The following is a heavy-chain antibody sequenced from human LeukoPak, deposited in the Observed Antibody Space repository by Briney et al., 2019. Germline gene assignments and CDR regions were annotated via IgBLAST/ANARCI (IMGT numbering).Heavy chain of an antibody. CDR2: ISSSGAST. V-gene: IGHV3-23*01. J-gene: IGHJ4*02. D-gene: IGHD6-25*01. Sequence: PGGSLRLSCAASGFPFSSYAMSWVRQAPGKGLERVSLISSSGASTYYADSVKGRFTISRDNSKHTLYLQMNGLRAEDTAVYFCAKSLDRHSSGDNFDYWGQGTLVTVSS. CDR3: AKSLDRHSSGDNFDY. CDR1: GFPFSSYA.